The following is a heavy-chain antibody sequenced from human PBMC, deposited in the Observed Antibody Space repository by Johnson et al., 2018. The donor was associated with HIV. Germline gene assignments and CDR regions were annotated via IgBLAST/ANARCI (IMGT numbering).Heavy chain of an antibody. V-gene: IGHV3-30*04. CDR3: ATSGLTLGSSSSHAFDI. D-gene: IGHD6-6*01. Sequence: QVQLVESGGGVVQPGRSLRLSCAASGFTFSTYAMHWVRQPPGKGLEWVAIISYDGSNTYYADSVKGRFTISRDNSKNTLYLQMNSLRAEDTAMYYCATSGLTLGSSSSHAFDIWGQGTMVTVSS. CDR1: GFTFSTYA. J-gene: IGHJ3*02. CDR2: ISYDGSNT.